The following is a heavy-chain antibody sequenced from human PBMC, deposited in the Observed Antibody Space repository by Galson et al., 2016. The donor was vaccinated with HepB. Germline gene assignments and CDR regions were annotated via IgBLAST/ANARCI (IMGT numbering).Heavy chain of an antibody. Sequence: SLRLSCAASGSSFNTYAMNWVRQAPGQGLDWVSGISGIGGSTFYADSVKGRFTISRDKSKNTLYLQMDSLRADDTAVYYCAKVGIRLTESYGDAFDIWGQGTMVTVSS. D-gene: IGHD3-16*01. CDR3: AKVGIRLTESYGDAFDI. V-gene: IGHV3-23*01. CDR1: GSSFNTYA. J-gene: IGHJ3*02. CDR2: ISGIGGST.